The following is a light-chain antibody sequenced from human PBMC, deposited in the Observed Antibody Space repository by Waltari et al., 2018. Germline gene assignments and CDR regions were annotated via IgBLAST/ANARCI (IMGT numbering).Light chain of an antibody. CDR3: QQYANTPLT. Sequence: DIVMTQSPDSLAVSLGERATINCKSSRSALCTSDKRNCLAWYQQKPGQPPKLLTYWASTREAGIPDRFSASGSGTDFSLTITSLQAEDVAVYYCQQYANTPLTFGGGTRVEIK. V-gene: IGKV4-1*01. J-gene: IGKJ4*01. CDR1: RSALCTSDKRNC. CDR2: WAS.